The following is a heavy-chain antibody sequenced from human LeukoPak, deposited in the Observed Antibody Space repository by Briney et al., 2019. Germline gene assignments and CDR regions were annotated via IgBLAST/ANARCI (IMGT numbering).Heavy chain of an antibody. J-gene: IGHJ4*02. V-gene: IGHV3-21*01. CDR3: AKVFDILIGSFDY. D-gene: IGHD3-9*01. CDR2: ISGSAISI. Sequence: GGSLRLSCAASGFTFSSYWMSWVRQAPGKGLEWVSSISGSAISIDYADSVKGRLTISRDNAKNSVHLQMNSLRAEDTAVYYCAKVFDILIGSFDYWGQGTLVTVSS. CDR1: GFTFSSYW.